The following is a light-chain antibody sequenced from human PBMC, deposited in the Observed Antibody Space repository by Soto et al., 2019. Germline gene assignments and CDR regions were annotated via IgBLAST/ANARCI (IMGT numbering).Light chain of an antibody. CDR2: EVS. CDR1: SNDVGGFNY. CDR3: NSYTSSSARV. J-gene: IGLJ3*02. Sequence: QSALTQPASVSGSPGQSFTISCTGTSNDVGGFNYVSWYQQHPGKAPKLIIYEVSNRPSGVSNRFSGSKSGNTASLTISGLQAEDEADYYCNSYTSSSARVFGGGTKLTVL. V-gene: IGLV2-14*01.